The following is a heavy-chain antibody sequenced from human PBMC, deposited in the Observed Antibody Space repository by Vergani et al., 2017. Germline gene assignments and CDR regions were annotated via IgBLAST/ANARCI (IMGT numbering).Heavy chain of an antibody. CDR2: INPNSGGT. CDR3: ARDGSPEGFPPVGDAFDI. V-gene: IGHV1-2*02. J-gene: IGHJ3*02. D-gene: IGHD1-26*01. CDR1: GYTFTGYY. Sequence: QVQLVQSGAEVKKPGASVKVSCKASGYTFTGYYMHWVRQAPGQGLEWMGWINPNSGGTNYAQKFQGRVTMTRDTSISTAYMELSRLRSDDTAVYYCARDGSPEGFPPVGDAFDIWGQGTMVTVSS.